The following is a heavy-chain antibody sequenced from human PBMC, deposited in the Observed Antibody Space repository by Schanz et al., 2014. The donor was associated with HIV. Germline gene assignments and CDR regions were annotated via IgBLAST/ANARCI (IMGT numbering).Heavy chain of an antibody. V-gene: IGHV3-23*04. CDR3: AKIRGTRGAYDGMDV. CDR1: GFTLGNYI. J-gene: IGHJ6*02. Sequence: DVQLVESGGGLVKPGESLRLSCSTSGFTLGNYIMNWVRQAPGKGLEWVSGIGGSRGGTYYADSVKGRFTISRDNSKNTMFLQMNSLRVEDTAIYYCAKIRGTRGAYDGMDVWGQGTTVTVSS. D-gene: IGHD3-10*01. CDR2: IGGSRGGT.